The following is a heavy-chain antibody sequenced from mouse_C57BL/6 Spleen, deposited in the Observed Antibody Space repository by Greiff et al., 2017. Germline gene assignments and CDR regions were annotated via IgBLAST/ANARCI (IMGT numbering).Heavy chain of an antibody. D-gene: IGHD1-1*01. V-gene: IGHV2-2*01. Sequence: VQLQQSGPGLVQPSPSLSITCTVSGFSLTSYGVHWVRQSPGKGLEWLGVIWRGGSTDYNAAFISRLSISKDNSKSQVFFKMNSLQADDTAIYYCARNREVYYYGSSEFAYWGQGTLVTVSA. CDR3: ARNREVYYYGSSEFAY. CDR1: GFSLTSYG. CDR2: IWRGGST. J-gene: IGHJ3*01.